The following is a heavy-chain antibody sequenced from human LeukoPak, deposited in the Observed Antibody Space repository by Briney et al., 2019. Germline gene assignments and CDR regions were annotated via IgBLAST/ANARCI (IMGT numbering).Heavy chain of an antibody. J-gene: IGHJ4*02. D-gene: IGHD6-13*01. CDR3: AKVGQQLVFYYFDY. V-gene: IGHV3-30*02. CDR2: IRYDGSNK. Sequence: PGGSLRLSCAASGFTLSSYGMHWVRQAPGKGLEWVAFIRYDGSNKYYADSVKGRFTISRDNSKNTLYLQMNSLRAEDTAVYYCAKVGQQLVFYYFDYWGQGTLVTVSS. CDR1: GFTLSSYG.